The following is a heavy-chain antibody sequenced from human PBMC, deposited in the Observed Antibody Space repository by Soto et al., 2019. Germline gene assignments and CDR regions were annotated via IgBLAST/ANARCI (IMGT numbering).Heavy chain of an antibody. J-gene: IGHJ4*02. CDR1: GGSISSGGYY. CDR3: ARELYYGGKGHYFDY. D-gene: IGHD4-17*01. V-gene: IGHV4-31*03. Sequence: TSETLSLTCTVSGGSISSGGYYWSWIRQHPGKGLEWIGYIYYSGSTYYNPSLKSRVTISVDTSKNQFSLKLSSVTAADTAVYYCARELYYGGKGHYFDYWGQGTLVTVSS. CDR2: IYYSGST.